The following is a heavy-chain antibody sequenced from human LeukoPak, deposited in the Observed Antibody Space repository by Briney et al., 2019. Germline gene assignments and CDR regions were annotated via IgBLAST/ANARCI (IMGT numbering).Heavy chain of an antibody. CDR2: IYHSGST. Sequence: SETLSLTCAVSGDSISSGGSSWSWIRQPPGKGLEWIGYIYHSGSTYYNPSLKSRVTISVDRFNNQFSLKLSSVTAADTAVYYCARGVPQDSSGFYLLLDYWGQGTLVTVSS. D-gene: IGHD3-22*01. CDR1: GDSISSGGSS. V-gene: IGHV4-30-2*01. CDR3: ARGVPQDSSGFYLLLDY. J-gene: IGHJ4*02.